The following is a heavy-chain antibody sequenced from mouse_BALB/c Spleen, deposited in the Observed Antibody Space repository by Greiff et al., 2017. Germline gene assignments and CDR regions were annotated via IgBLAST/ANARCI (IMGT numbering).Heavy chain of an antibody. Sequence: QVQLQQSGAELVRPGVSVKISCKGSGYTFTDYAMHWVKQSHAKSLEWIGVISTYYGDASYNQKFKGKATMTVDKSSSTAYMELARLTSEDSAIYYCASDYYGSSPLAYWGQGTLVTVSA. J-gene: IGHJ3*01. CDR3: ASDYYGSSPLAY. CDR2: ISTYYGDA. CDR1: GYTFTDYA. D-gene: IGHD1-1*01. V-gene: IGHV1S137*01.